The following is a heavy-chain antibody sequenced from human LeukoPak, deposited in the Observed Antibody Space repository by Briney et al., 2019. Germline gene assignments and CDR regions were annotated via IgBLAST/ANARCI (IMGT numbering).Heavy chain of an antibody. D-gene: IGHD1-26*01. CDR1: GGSFSGYY. V-gene: IGHV4-34*01. CDR2: INHSVST. J-gene: IGHJ4*02. Sequence: SETLSLTCAVYGGSFSGYYWSGFRQPPGKGLEWLGEINHSVSTNYNPSLKSRATISVDTSKTQFSLKLSSVTAADTAVYYCARRKAIVGATRPFDYWGQGTLVTVSS. CDR3: ARRKAIVGATRPFDY.